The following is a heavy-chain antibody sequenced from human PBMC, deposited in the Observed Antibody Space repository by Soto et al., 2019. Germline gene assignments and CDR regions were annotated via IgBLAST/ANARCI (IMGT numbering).Heavy chain of an antibody. CDR3: ARGHPNPSGWYYYFDY. D-gene: IGHD6-19*01. V-gene: IGHV4-34*01. J-gene: IGHJ4*02. CDR1: GGSFSGYY. CDR2: INHSGST. Sequence: QVQLQQWGAGLLKPSETLSLTCAVYGGSFSGYYWGWIRQPPGKGLEWIGEINHSGSTNYNPSLKSRVTISVDTSKNQFALKLSAVTAADTAVYYCARGHPNPSGWYYYFDYWGQGTLVTVSS.